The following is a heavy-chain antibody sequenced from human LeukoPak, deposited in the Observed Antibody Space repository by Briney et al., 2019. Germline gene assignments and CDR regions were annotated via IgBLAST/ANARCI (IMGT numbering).Heavy chain of an antibody. V-gene: IGHV3-23*01. CDR3: AKDLCAVVGYYYGMDV. CDR2: ISGSGGST. Sequence: PGGSLRLSCAASGYTFSIYTMRWGRQAPGKGLEWVSAISGSGGSTYYADSVKGRFTISRDNSKNTLYLQMNSLRAEDTVVYYCAKDLCAVVGYYYGMDVWGQGTTVTVSS. CDR1: GYTFSIYT. D-gene: IGHD6-19*01. J-gene: IGHJ6*02.